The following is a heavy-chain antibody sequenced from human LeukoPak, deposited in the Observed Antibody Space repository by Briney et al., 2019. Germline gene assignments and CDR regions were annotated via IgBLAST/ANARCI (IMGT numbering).Heavy chain of an antibody. V-gene: IGHV4-31*03. CDR2: IYYSGST. Sequence: TSETLSLTCTVPGGSISSGGYYWSWIRQHPGKGLEWIGYIYYSGSTYYNPSLKSRVTISVDTSKNQFSLKLSSVTAADTAVYYCARQIPYYYDSSGYGGAFDIWGQGTMVTVSS. CDR3: ARQIPYYYDSSGYGGAFDI. CDR1: GGSISSGGYY. D-gene: IGHD3-22*01. J-gene: IGHJ3*02.